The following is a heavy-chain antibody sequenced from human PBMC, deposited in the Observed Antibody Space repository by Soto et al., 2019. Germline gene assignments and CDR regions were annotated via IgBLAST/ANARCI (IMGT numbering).Heavy chain of an antibody. V-gene: IGHV3-7*01. CDR2: IKFDASQK. J-gene: IGHJ4*01. D-gene: IGHD3-10*01. CDR1: SFMFLYCG. Sequence: LSRGACSFMFLYCGMSWSHKTQRKWLDWVATIKFDASQKKYVGSVKGRFTMSRDNAKNSLYLQMDSLRVEDTAVYYCARDSGYGAGRSVNHRLDYWGHGTLVPGSA. CDR3: ARDSGYGAGRSVNHRLDY.